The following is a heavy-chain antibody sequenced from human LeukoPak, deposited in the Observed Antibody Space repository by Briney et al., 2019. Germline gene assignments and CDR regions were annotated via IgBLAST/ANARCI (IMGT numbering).Heavy chain of an antibody. Sequence: GGSLRLSCAASGFIFTPYEMNWVRQAPGKGLEWVSYISSTGITTYYADSVKGRFTISRDNAKNSLYLQMNSLRAEDTAVYYCASIPVLLWFGEFGGWGQGTLVTVSS. D-gene: IGHD3-10*01. V-gene: IGHV3-48*03. CDR2: ISSTGITT. CDR1: GFIFTPYE. CDR3: ASIPVLLWFGEFGG. J-gene: IGHJ4*02.